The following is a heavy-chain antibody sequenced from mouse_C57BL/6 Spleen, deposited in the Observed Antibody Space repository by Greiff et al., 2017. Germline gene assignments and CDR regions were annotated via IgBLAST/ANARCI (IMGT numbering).Heavy chain of an antibody. CDR2: IDPENGDT. D-gene: IGHD1-1*01. V-gene: IGHV14-4*01. CDR3: TTGYGNGFAY. Sequence: VQLQQSGAELVRPGASVKLSCTASGFNIKDDYMHWVKQRPEQGLEWIGWIDPENGDTEYASKFQGKATITADTSSNTAYLQLSSLTSEDTAVYYCTTGYGNGFAYWGQGTLVTVAA. CDR1: GFNIKDDY. J-gene: IGHJ3*01.